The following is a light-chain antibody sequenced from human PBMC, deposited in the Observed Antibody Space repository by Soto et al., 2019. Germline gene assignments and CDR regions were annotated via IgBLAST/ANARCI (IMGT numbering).Light chain of an antibody. V-gene: IGLV2-14*01. CDR2: EVS. CDR3: SSYTSSSPRV. Sequence: QSALTQPASVSGSPGQSITISCTGTSSDVGGYNYVSWYQQHPGKAPKLMIYEVSNRPSGVSNRFSGSKSGNTASLTISVLQAEDEEDYYCSSYTSSSPRVFGGGTKLTVL. J-gene: IGLJ3*02. CDR1: SSDVGGYNY.